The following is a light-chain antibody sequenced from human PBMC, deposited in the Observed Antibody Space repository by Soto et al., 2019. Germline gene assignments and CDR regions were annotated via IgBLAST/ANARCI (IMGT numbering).Light chain of an antibody. CDR1: QSVGTY. V-gene: IGKV3-11*01. Sequence: EIVLTQSPATLSLSPGERATLSCRASQSVGTYLAWYQQKPGQAPRLLLYDASNRVTGIPARFSGSGSGTDFTLTISSLEAEDFAVYYCQQRSNWLTFGGGTKVEIK. J-gene: IGKJ4*01. CDR3: QQRSNWLT. CDR2: DAS.